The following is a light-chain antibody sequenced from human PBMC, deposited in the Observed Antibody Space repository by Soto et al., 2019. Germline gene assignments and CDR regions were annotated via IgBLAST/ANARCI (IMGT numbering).Light chain of an antibody. CDR2: AAS. CDR3: QQYNNWWT. Sequence: EIVLTQSPGTLSLSPGERATLSCRASQSVSSSYLAWYQQKPGQAPRLLIYAASTRATGIPARFIGNGSGTEFTLTISSLQSEDFAVYYCQQYNNWWTFGQGTKVDNK. CDR1: QSVSSSY. J-gene: IGKJ1*01. V-gene: IGKV3-20*01.